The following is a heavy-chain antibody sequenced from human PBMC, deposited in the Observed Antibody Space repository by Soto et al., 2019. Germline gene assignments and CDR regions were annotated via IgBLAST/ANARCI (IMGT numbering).Heavy chain of an antibody. CDR2: ISSYNGNT. CDR1: GYTFTSYD. V-gene: IGHV1-18*01. J-gene: IGHJ4*02. Sequence: HVQLVQSGAEVKKPGASVKVSCRASGYTFTSYDISWVRQAPGQGLECMGWISSYNGNTNYAQKLQGRVTMTTDTSTSTVYMELRSLRSDDTAVYYCARVGSSWAFDYWGQGTLVTVSS. D-gene: IGHD6-13*01. CDR3: ARVGSSWAFDY.